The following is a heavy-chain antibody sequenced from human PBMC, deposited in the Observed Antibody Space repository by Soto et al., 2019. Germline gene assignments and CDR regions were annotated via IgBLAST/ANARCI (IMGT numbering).Heavy chain of an antibody. D-gene: IGHD3-22*01. J-gene: IGHJ4*02. CDR2: IYRSGTT. Sequence: KASETLSLTCTVSGGSVGSGSYYWSWIRRPPGKGLEWIGYIYRSGTTNYNPSLKSRVTISVDTSKSQFSLKLTSVTAADTAVYYCARGEILYDGSGYQPFYFDYWGQGTLVTVSS. CDR1: GGSVGSGSYY. CDR3: ARGEILYDGSGYQPFYFDY. V-gene: IGHV4-61*01.